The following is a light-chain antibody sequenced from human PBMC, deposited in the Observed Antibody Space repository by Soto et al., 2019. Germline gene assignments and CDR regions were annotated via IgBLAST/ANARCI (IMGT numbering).Light chain of an antibody. CDR1: QSVLYSSNNKNY. CDR2: WAS. V-gene: IGKV4-1*01. J-gene: IGKJ1*01. CDR3: QQYYSTPRT. Sequence: DIVMTQSPDSLAVSLGARATINCKSSQSVLYSSNNKNYLAWYQQKPGQPPKLLIYWASTRESGVPDRCSGSGSGTDFTLTISSPQAEDVAVYYCQQYYSTPRTFGQGTKVEIK.